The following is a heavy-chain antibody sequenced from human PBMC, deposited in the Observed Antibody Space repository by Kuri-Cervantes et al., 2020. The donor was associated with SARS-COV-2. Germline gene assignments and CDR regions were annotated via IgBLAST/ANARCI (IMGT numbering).Heavy chain of an antibody. Sequence: GSLRLSCTVSGGSISSSSYYWGWIRQPPGKGLEWIGSIYYSGSTYYNPSPKSRVTISVDTSKNQFSLKLSSVTAADTAVYYCARQMMSSITIFGVVITRNWFDPWGQGTLVTVSS. CDR3: ARQMMSSITIFGVVITRNWFDP. V-gene: IGHV4-39*01. J-gene: IGHJ5*02. D-gene: IGHD3-3*01. CDR1: GGSISSSSYY. CDR2: IYYSGST.